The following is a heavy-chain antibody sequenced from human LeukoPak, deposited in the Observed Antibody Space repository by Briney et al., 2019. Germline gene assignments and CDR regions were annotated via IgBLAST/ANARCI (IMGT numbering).Heavy chain of an antibody. D-gene: IGHD3-16*01. CDR1: GGSVSSSSYY. J-gene: IGHJ4*02. CDR3: ARVQYDYVLDY. CDR2: IYYSGST. Sequence: SETLSLTCTVSGGSVSSSSYYWGWIRQPPGKGLEWIGYIYYSGSTNYNPSLKSRVTISVDTSKNQFSLKLSSVTAADTAVYYCARVQYDYVLDYWGQGTLVTVSS. V-gene: IGHV4-61*01.